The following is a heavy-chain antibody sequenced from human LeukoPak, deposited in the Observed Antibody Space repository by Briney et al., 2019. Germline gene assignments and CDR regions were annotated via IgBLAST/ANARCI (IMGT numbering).Heavy chain of an antibody. CDR2: IYSGGAK. D-gene: IGHD2-2*01. CDR3: VKGTSTKYYYYGMDV. V-gene: IGHV3-53*05. Sequence: GGSLRLSCAASGFTVSSNYMSWVRQAPGKGLEWVSIIYSGGAKYYADSVQGRFTMSGDNSKNTLYLQMSSLRAEDTAVYYCVKGTSTKYYYYGMDVWGRGTTVTVSS. CDR1: GFTVSSNY. J-gene: IGHJ6*02.